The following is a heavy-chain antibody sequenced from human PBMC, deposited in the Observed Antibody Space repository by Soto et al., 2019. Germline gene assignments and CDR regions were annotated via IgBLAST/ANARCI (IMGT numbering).Heavy chain of an antibody. CDR1: GFTFSSYA. V-gene: IGHV3-23*01. Sequence: EVQLLESGGGLVQPGGSLRLSCAASGFTFSSYAMSWVRQAPGKGLEWISAISGSGDSTYYADSVKGRFTISRDNSKNTLYLQVNSLRAEDTDLYYCAKRPPFDYWGQGTVVTVSS. J-gene: IGHJ4*02. CDR2: ISGSGDST. CDR3: AKRPPFDY.